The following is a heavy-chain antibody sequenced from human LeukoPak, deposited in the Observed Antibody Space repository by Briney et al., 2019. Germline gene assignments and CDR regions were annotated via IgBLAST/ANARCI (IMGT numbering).Heavy chain of an antibody. CDR1: GNTFSIYS. CDR2: INPRDGAT. J-gene: IGHJ6*03. CDR3: AREQRGGRGRCLGVLFASYYTYYYMDV. Sequence: ASVKVSCKASGNTFSIYSVHWVRQAPGQGLEWMGMINPRDGATTYAQRFQGRVTMTRDMSTTTVYMDLRSLRSEDTAVYFCAREQRGGRGRCLGVLFASYYTYYYMDVWGRGTTVTVSS. D-gene: IGHD3-16*01. V-gene: IGHV1-46*01.